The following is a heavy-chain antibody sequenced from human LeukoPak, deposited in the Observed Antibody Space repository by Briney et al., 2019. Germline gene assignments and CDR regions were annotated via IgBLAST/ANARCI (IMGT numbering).Heavy chain of an antibody. J-gene: IGHJ4*02. CDR3: ARGQWNCTNGVCYYQFDY. CDR2: ISAYNGNT. Sequence: GASVKVSCKASGYTFTSYGISWVRQAPGQGLEWMGWISAYNGNTNYAQKLQGRVTMTTDTSTSTAYMELRSLRSDDTAVYYCARGQWNCTNGVCYYQFDYWGQGTLVTVSS. CDR1: GYTFTSYG. D-gene: IGHD2-8*01. V-gene: IGHV1-18*01.